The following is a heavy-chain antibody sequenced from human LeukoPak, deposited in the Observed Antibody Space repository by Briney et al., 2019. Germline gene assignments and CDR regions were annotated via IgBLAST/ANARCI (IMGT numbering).Heavy chain of an antibody. D-gene: IGHD5-24*01. J-gene: IGHJ4*02. Sequence: SVXVSCKASGYTFTAYYIHWVRQAPGQGLEWMGWINPNSGGTNYAQKFQGRVTMTRDTSISTVYMELSRLRSDDTAVYYCARDGRDGYNLVHYWGQGTLVTVPS. CDR2: INPNSGGT. CDR3: ARDGRDGYNLVHY. V-gene: IGHV1-2*02. CDR1: GYTFTAYY.